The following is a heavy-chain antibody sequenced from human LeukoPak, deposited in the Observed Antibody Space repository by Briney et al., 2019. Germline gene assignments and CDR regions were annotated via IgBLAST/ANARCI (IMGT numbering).Heavy chain of an antibody. J-gene: IGHJ5*02. D-gene: IGHD3-22*01. CDR2: MDYSSRT. Sequence: PSQTLSLTCTVAGASISSGDYGSGRLRQPPGKGLEWIAYMDYSSRTYHNPSLKSRLTMPADTCNTQLSLMLSSVTDEHTAVYYCARPYYYDSRIAPWGQGILVTVSS. CDR1: GASISSGDYG. V-gene: IGHV4-30-4*01. CDR3: ARPYYYDSRIAP.